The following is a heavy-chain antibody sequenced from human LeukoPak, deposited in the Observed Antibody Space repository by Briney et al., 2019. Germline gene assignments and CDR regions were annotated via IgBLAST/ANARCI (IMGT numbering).Heavy chain of an antibody. CDR1: GFTVSSNY. Sequence: GGSLRLSCAASGFTVSSNYMSWVRQAPGKGLEWVSVIYSGGGTYYADSVKGRFTISRDNSENTLYLQMNSLRAEDTAVYYCARGRRDGYNLRAFDIWGQGTMVTVSS. J-gene: IGHJ3*02. CDR3: ARGRRDGYNLRAFDI. CDR2: IYSGGGT. V-gene: IGHV3-53*01. D-gene: IGHD5-24*01.